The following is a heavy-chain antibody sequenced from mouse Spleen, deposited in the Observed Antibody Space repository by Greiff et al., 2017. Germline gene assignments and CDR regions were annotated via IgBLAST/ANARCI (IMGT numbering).Heavy chain of an antibody. V-gene: IGHV1-76*01. D-gene: IGHD2-4*01. CDR2: IYPGSGNT. Sequence: VQLQQSGAELVRPGASVKLSCKASGYTFTDYYINWVKQRPGQGLEWIARIYPGSGNTYYNEKFKGKATLTAEKSSSTAYMQLSSLTSEDSAVYFCASRSTMITTGVDYWGQGTTLTVSS. J-gene: IGHJ2*01. CDR3: ASRSTMITTGVDY. CDR1: GYTFTDYY.